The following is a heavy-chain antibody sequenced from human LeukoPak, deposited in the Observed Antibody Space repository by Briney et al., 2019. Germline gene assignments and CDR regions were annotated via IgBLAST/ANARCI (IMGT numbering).Heavy chain of an antibody. J-gene: IGHJ3*02. CDR3: ARSPCSGDSCYSGIRAFDI. D-gene: IGHD2-15*01. CDR1: GGSLSGYY. CDR2: INHSGTT. V-gene: IGHV4-34*01. Sequence: SETLSLTCAVYGGSLSGYYWNWIRQSPGKGLEWIGEINHSGTTNYNPSLKSRVTISVDTSKNQFSLRLTSVTAADTAVYYCARSPCSGDSCYSGIRAFDIWGQGTMVTVSS.